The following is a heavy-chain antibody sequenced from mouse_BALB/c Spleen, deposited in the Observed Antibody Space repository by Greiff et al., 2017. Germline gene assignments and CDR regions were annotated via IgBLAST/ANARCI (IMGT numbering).Heavy chain of an antibody. CDR1: GYTFTSYY. Sequence: QVQLQQSGAELVKPGASVKLSCKASGYTFTSYYMYWVKQRPGQGLEWIGEINPSNGGTNFNEKFKSKATLTVDKSSSTAYMQLSSLTSEDSAVYYCTRSYDYASFAYWGQGTLVTVSA. V-gene: IGHV1S81*02. CDR3: TRSYDYASFAY. CDR2: INPSNGGT. D-gene: IGHD2-4*01. J-gene: IGHJ3*01.